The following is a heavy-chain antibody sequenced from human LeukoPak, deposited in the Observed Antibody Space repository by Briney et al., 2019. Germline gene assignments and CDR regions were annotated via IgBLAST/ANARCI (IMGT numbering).Heavy chain of an antibody. CDR3: ARARYSYVPFDY. CDR1: GFTFSSYS. CDR2: ISGSSSTI. J-gene: IGHJ4*02. Sequence: GGSLRLSCAASGFTFSSYSMNWVRQAPGKGLEWGSYISGSSSTIYYADSVKGRFTISRDNGKNTLYLQMNSLRAEDTAVYYCARARYSYVPFDYWGQGTLSPSPQ. D-gene: IGHD5-18*01. V-gene: IGHV3-48*01.